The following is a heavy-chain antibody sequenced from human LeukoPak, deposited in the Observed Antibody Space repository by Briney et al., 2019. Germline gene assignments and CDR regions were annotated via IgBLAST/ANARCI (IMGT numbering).Heavy chain of an antibody. CDR2: IIPIFGTA. V-gene: IGHV1-69*13. D-gene: IGHD3-10*01. CDR3: ARDSFGVRGFDH. Sequence: SVKVSCKASGGTFSSYAISWVRQAPGQGLEWMGGIIPIFGTANYAQKFQGRVTITANESTSTAYMELSSLRSEDTAVYYCARDSFGVRGFDHWGQGTPVTVSS. CDR1: GGTFSSYA. J-gene: IGHJ4*02.